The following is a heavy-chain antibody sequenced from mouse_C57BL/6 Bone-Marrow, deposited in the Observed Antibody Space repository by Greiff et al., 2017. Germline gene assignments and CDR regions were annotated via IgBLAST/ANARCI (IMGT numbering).Heavy chain of an antibody. CDR3: ARKRTGTGWYFDV. CDR2: IHPNSGST. CDR1: GYTFTSYW. Sequence: VPLQQPGAELVKPGASVKLSCKASGYTFTSYWMHWVKQRPGQGLEWIGMIHPNSGSTNYNEKFKSNATLTLDKSSSTAYMQLSSLTSEDSSVYYWARKRTGTGWYFDVWGTGTTVTVSS. V-gene: IGHV1-64*01. J-gene: IGHJ1*03. D-gene: IGHD4-1*01.